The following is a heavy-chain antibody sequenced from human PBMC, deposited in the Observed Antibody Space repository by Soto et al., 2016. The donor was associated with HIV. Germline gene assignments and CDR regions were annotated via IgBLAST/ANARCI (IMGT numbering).Heavy chain of an antibody. J-gene: IGHJ3*02. D-gene: IGHD1-26*01. Sequence: QLQLQESGPGLVKPSETLSLTCIVSGGSISSSSYYWGWIRQPPGKGLEWIGSMYDSGSTYYNPSLKSRVTISVDTSKNQFSLKLSSVTAADTAVYYCARGGNSGSYLRDDAFDIWGQGTMVTVSS. V-gene: IGHV4-39*07. CDR1: GGSISSSSYY. CDR3: ARGGNSGSYLRDDAFDI. CDR2: MYDSGST.